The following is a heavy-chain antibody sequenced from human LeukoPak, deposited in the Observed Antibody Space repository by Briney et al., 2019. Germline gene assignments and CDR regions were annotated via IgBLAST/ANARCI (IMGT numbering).Heavy chain of an antibody. D-gene: IGHD5-12*01. CDR3: ARLDSGYGKYYFDY. J-gene: IGHJ4*02. CDR2: IYHRGSA. CDR1: GGSINSYY. V-gene: IGHV4-59*08. Sequence: SETLSLTCTVSGGSINSYYWSWIRQPPGKGLEWIGYIYHRGSANYNSSLKSRVSISVDTSKNQFYLKLTSVTAADTAVYYCARLDSGYGKYYFDYWGQGTLVTVSS.